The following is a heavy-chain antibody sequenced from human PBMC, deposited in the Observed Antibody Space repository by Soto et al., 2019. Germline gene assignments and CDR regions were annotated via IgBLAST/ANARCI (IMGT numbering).Heavy chain of an antibody. V-gene: IGHV1-24*01. Sequence: ASVKVSCKVSGYTLTELSMHWVRQAPGKGLEWMGGFDPEDGETIYAQKFQGRVTMTEDTSTDTAYIELSSLRSEDTAVYYCATGSYYYDSSGYYLSAFDIWGQGTMVTVSS. D-gene: IGHD3-22*01. CDR1: GYTLTELS. CDR3: ATGSYYYDSSGYYLSAFDI. J-gene: IGHJ3*02. CDR2: FDPEDGET.